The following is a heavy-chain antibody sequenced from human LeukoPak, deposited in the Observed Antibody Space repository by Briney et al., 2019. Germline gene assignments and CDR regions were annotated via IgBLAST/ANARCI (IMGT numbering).Heavy chain of an antibody. V-gene: IGHV3-23*01. Sequence: QSGGSLRLSCAASGFTFSSYGMSWVRQAPGKGLEWVSAISGSGGSTYYADSVKGRFTISRDNSKNTLYLQMNSLRAEDTAVYYCAKRGGMYPAYYFDYWGQGTLVTVSS. CDR1: GFTFSSYG. CDR2: ISGSGGST. D-gene: IGHD3-16*01. J-gene: IGHJ4*02. CDR3: AKRGGMYPAYYFDY.